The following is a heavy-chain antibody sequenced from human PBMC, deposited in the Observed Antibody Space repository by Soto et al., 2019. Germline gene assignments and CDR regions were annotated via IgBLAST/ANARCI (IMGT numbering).Heavy chain of an antibody. J-gene: IGHJ5*02. Sequence: EVQLVESGGGLVKPGGSLRLSCAASGFTFSSYSMNWVRQAPGKGLEWVSSISSSSIYIYYAHSVKGRFNISRDTAKNSLYLQMNSLRAEDTAVYYCARDPTAVTSRFDPWGQGTLVTVSS. CDR3: ARDPTAVTSRFDP. CDR2: ISSSSIYI. D-gene: IGHD4-4*01. CDR1: GFTFSSYS. V-gene: IGHV3-21*01.